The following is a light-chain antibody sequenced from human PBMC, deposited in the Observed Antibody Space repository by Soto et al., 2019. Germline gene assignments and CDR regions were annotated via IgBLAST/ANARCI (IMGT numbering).Light chain of an antibody. CDR1: SGDVGGYNY. V-gene: IGLV2-14*01. Sequence: QSALTQPASVSGSPGQSITISCTGTSGDVGGYNYVSWYQQHPGKAPKLMIYGVTNRPSGVSNRFSGSKSDNTASLTISGLQADDEADYYCSSYTSSGTLYVFGTGTKLTVL. CDR3: SSYTSSGTLYV. CDR2: GVT. J-gene: IGLJ1*01.